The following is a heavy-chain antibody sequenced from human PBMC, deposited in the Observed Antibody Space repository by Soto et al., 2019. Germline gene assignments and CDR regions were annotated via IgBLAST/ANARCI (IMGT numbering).Heavy chain of an antibody. J-gene: IGHJ5*02. CDR3: ARGAHISGPQTSFDP. CDR2: INPNSGGT. CDR1: GYTFSDYY. V-gene: IGHV1-2*04. D-gene: IGHD2-21*01. Sequence: QVQLVQSGAEVKKPGASVKVSCKASGYTFSDYYIHWVRQAPGQGLEWMAWINPNSGGTIYAQKFQGWLTVTRDTSISTGYMELRRLTSDDTAVYYCARGAHISGPQTSFDPWGQGTLVTVSS.